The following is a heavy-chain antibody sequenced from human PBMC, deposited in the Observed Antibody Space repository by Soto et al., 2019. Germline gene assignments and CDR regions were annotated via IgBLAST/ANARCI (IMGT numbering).Heavy chain of an antibody. V-gene: IGHV3-11*01. CDR3: ALAGYDSNYYAVTPLGAGHF. CDR1: GFTFSDYY. Sequence: QVQLVVSGGGWVKPGGSLRISCAASGFTFSDYYISGIRQAPGKGLEWVSYISSSGPIIYYADSVKGRFTISRDNAKNSLYLQMNSLRAEDTAVYYCALAGYDSNYYAVTPLGAGHFWGQGTLVTVSS. CDR2: ISSSGPII. D-gene: IGHD4-4*01. J-gene: IGHJ4*02.